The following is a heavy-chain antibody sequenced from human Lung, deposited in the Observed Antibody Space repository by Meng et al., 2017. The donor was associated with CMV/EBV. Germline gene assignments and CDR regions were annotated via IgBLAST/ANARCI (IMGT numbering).Heavy chain of an antibody. D-gene: IGHD6-19*01. CDR1: GFTFDDYA. J-gene: IGHJ4*02. CDR2: ISWNSGSI. V-gene: IGHV3-9*01. CDR3: AKASGYSSGWSKFDY. Sequence: GGSLRLXCAASGFTFDDYAMHWVRQAPGKGLEWVSGISWNSGSIGYADSVKGRLTISRDNAKNSLYLQMNSLRAEDTALYYCAKASGYSSGWSKFDYWGQGXLVTVSS.